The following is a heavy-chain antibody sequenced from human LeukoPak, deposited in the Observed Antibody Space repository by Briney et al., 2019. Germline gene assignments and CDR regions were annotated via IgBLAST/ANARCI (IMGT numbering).Heavy chain of an antibody. D-gene: IGHD6-19*01. CDR2: ISGSGDNT. J-gene: IGHJ4*02. Sequence: GGSLGLSCAASGFTFSGFAMSWVRRTPGKGLEWVSGISGSGDNTLYADSVKGRFTISRDNSKDTLYLQMNSLRAEDTALYYCAKGGWLDDLGQGALVTVSS. CDR1: GFTFSGFA. CDR3: AKGGWLDD. V-gene: IGHV3-23*01.